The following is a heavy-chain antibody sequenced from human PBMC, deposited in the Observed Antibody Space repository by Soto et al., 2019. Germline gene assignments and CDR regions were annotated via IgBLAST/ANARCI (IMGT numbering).Heavy chain of an antibody. CDR2: INPNSSGT. Sequence: ASVKVSCKASGYTFTGYYMHWVRQAPGQGLEWMGWINPNSSGTNYAQKFQGWVTMTRDTSISTAYMELSRLRSDDTAVYYCASTVTTSYYYGMDVWGQGTKVTVSS. CDR1: GYTFTGYY. CDR3: ASTVTTSYYYGMDV. J-gene: IGHJ6*02. D-gene: IGHD4-4*01. V-gene: IGHV1-2*04.